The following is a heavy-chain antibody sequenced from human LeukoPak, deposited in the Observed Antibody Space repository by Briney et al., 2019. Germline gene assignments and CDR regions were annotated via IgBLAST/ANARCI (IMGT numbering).Heavy chain of an antibody. Sequence: ASVKVSCKASGYTFFDNYIHWVQQAPGQGLEWMGWISPNNGDTYYSQKFQGRVTMTRDTSISTAYMEVTRLKSDDAAVYYCARVPVWGAAAGNDYWGQGTLVTVSS. CDR2: ISPNNGDT. CDR1: GYTFFDNY. J-gene: IGHJ4*02. D-gene: IGHD6-13*01. V-gene: IGHV1-2*02. CDR3: ARVPVWGAAAGNDY.